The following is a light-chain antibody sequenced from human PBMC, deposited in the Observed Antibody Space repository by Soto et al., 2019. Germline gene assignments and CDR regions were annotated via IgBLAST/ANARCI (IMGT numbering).Light chain of an antibody. CDR2: ASS. V-gene: IGKV1-39*01. CDR3: QQSYSAPYT. J-gene: IGKJ2*01. Sequence: DIQMTQSPSSLSASVGDRVTITCRASQSISTSLNWYQQKPGMAPSLLICASSTLQGGVPSRFSGSGSGTDFTLTISRLQHEDFATYCCQQSYSAPYTFGQGTKLEIK. CDR1: QSISTS.